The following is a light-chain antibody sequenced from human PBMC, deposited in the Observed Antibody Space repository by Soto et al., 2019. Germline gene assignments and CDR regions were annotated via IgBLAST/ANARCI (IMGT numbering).Light chain of an antibody. J-gene: IGLJ1*01. V-gene: IGLV2-14*01. CDR2: LVS. CDR3: TSWGI. CDR1: TSDIVDYNY. Sequence: QSVLTQPASVSGSPGQSITISCTGTTSDIVDYNYVSWYQHLPDKVPKLIISLVSSRPSGVSNRFSGSKSGNTASLTISGLQAEDEGDYYCTSWGIFGPGTKVTVL.